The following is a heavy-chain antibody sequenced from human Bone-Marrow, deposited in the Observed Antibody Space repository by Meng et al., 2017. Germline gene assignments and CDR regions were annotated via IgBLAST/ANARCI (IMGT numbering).Heavy chain of an antibody. CDR3: ARGLDSGYSYGTIDY. V-gene: IGHV3-21*01. D-gene: IGHD5-18*01. J-gene: IGHJ4*02. Sequence: VQLVESWGGLVKPGGSLSLSCAASGFTFSSYSMNWVRQAPGKGLEWVSSISSSSSYIYYADSVKGRFTISRDNAKNSLYLQMNSLRAEDTAVYYCARGLDSGYSYGTIDYWGQGTLVTVSS. CDR2: ISSSSSYI. CDR1: GFTFSSYS.